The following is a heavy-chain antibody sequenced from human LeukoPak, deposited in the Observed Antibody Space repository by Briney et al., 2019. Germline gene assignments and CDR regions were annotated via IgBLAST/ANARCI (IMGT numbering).Heavy chain of an antibody. D-gene: IGHD5-18*01. CDR3: AGGYSYGYYDDSPAGGVAFDI. CDR1: GGSISSYY. Sequence: SETLSLTCTVSGGSISSYYWSWIRQPPGKGLEWIGYIYYSGSTNYNPSLTSRVIISVDTSKNQFSLKLSSVTAADTAVYYWAGGYSYGYYDDSPAGGVAFDIWGQGTMVTVSS. CDR2: IYYSGST. V-gene: IGHV4-59*01. J-gene: IGHJ3*02.